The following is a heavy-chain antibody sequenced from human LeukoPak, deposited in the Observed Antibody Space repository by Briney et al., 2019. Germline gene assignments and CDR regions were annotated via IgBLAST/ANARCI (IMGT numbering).Heavy chain of an antibody. Sequence: SETLSLTCTVSGGSISSYYWSWIRQPPGKGLEWIGYIYHSGSTNYNPSLKSRVTISVDTSKNQFSLKLSSVTAADTAVYYCARGSSYYDSSGSPGKYFQHWGQGALVTVSS. J-gene: IGHJ1*01. CDR2: IYHSGST. CDR3: ARGSSYYDSSGSPGKYFQH. D-gene: IGHD3-22*01. CDR1: GGSISSYY. V-gene: IGHV4-59*01.